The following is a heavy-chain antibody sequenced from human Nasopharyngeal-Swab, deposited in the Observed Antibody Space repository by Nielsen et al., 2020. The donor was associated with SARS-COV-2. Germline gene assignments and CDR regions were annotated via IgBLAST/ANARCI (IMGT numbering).Heavy chain of an antibody. J-gene: IGHJ4*02. V-gene: IGHV3-21*04. Sequence: GESLKISCAASGFTFSTYWMHWVRQPPGKGLEWVSTITGNGDTTYYADSVKGRFTISRDDAMNSLYLQMNSLRAEDTAVYYCATNNDYSFEKWGQGTLVSVSS. CDR1: GFTFSTYW. D-gene: IGHD4-11*01. CDR3: ATNNDYSFEK. CDR2: ITGNGDTT.